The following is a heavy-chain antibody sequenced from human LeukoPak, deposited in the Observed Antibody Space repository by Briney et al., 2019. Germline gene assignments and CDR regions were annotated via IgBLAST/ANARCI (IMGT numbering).Heavy chain of an antibody. V-gene: IGHV4-34*01. CDR2: INHSGST. CDR1: GGSFSGYY. CDR3: ARAYSSSWCDAFDI. Sequence: PSETLSLTCAVYGGSFSGYYWSWIRQPPGKGLEWIGEINHSGSTNYHPSLKSRVTISVDTSKNQFSLKLSSVTAADTAVYYCARAYSSSWCDAFDIWGQGTMVTVSS. J-gene: IGHJ3*02. D-gene: IGHD6-13*01.